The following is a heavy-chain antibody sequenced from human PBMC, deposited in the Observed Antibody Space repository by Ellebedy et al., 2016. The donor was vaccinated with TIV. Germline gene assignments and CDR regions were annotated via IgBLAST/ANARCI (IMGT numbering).Heavy chain of an antibody. V-gene: IGHV3-9*01. CDR2: ISWNSGYI. Sequence: GGSLRLSCAASGFRFDDFAMQWVRQAPGEGLEWVAGISWNSGYIDYADSVKGRFTISRDNAKNSLFLQMNSLRAEDTAMYYCAKDPGDWGQGALVTVSS. CDR1: GFRFDDFA. CDR3: AKDPGD. D-gene: IGHD3-10*01. J-gene: IGHJ4*02.